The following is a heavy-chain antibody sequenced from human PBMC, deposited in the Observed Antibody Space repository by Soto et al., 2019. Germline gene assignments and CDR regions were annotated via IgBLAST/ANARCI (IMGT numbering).Heavy chain of an antibody. V-gene: IGHV3-23*01. CDR3: AKVKGCGGGSCYVLDY. J-gene: IGHJ4*02. CDR1: GFSFGSYA. D-gene: IGHD2-15*01. CDR2: ISGNGAST. Sequence: EVQLLESGGVLVQPGGSLRLSCAASGFSFGSYAMSWVRQAPGKGLEWVSGISGNGASTYYADSVKGRFTISRDNSKITVYLQMNSLRAEDTALYHCAKVKGCGGGSCYVLDYWGQGTLVTVSS.